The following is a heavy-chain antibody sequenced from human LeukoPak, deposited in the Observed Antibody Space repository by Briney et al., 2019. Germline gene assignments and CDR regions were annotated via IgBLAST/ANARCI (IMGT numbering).Heavy chain of an antibody. J-gene: IGHJ6*03. D-gene: IGHD3-3*01. Sequence: SETLSLTCTVSGGSISSYYWSWIRQPAGKGLEWIGRIYTSGSTNYNPSLKSRVTMSVDTSKNQFSLKLSSVTAADTAVYYCARGTVWSGYYPYYYYYYMDVWGKGTTVTVSS. CDR1: GGSISSYY. CDR2: IYTSGST. V-gene: IGHV4-4*07. CDR3: ARGTVWSGYYPYYYYYYMDV.